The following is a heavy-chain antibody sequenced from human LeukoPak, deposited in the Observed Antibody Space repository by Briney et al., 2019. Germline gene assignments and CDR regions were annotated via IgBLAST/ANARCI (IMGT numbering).Heavy chain of an antibody. D-gene: IGHD6-6*01. CDR2: INHSGST. CDR1: GGSFSGYY. CDR3: ARDPMRGAARITHYYYYGMDV. Sequence: PSETLSLTCAVYGGSFSGYYWSWIRQPPGKGLEWIGEINHSGSTNYNPSLKSRVTISVDTSKYQFSLKLSSVTAADTAVYYCARDPMRGAARITHYYYYGMDVWGQGTTVTVSS. J-gene: IGHJ6*02. V-gene: IGHV4-34*01.